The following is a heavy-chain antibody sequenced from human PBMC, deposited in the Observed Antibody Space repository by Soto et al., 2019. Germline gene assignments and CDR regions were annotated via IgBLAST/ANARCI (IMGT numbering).Heavy chain of an antibody. Sequence: EVQLVESGGGLVQPGGSLRLSCAGSGFIVSTNYMSWVRQAPGKGLGWVSVIYSDDITYYADSVKGRFTISRDNSKNTLYLHLNSLRAEDTAVYYCARDDRRGGYYYYALDVW. CDR3: ARDDRRGGYYYYALDV. J-gene: IGHJ6*01. D-gene: IGHD3-22*01. CDR1: GFIVSTNY. CDR2: IYSDDIT. V-gene: IGHV3-66*01.